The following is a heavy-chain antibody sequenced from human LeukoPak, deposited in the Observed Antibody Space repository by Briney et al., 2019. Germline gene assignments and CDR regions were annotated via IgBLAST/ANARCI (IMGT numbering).Heavy chain of an antibody. CDR2: INTNTGNP. Sequence: GASVTVSCKASGYTFTSYAMNWVRQAPGQGLEWMGRINTNTGNPTYAQGFTGRFVFSLDTSVSTAYLQISSLKAEDTAVYYCAREDFYGNLYYYYYYGMDVWGQGTTVTVSS. CDR3: AREDFYGNLYYYYYYGMDV. V-gene: IGHV7-4-1*02. D-gene: IGHD4-17*01. J-gene: IGHJ6*02. CDR1: GYTFTSYA.